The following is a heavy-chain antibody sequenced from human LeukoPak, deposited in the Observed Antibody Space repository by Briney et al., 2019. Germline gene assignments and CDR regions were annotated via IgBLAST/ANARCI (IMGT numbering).Heavy chain of an antibody. CDR2: IYTSGST. J-gene: IGHJ5*02. Sequence: PSGTLSLTCAVSGGSISSSNWWSWVRQPPGKGLEWIGRIYTSGSTNYNPSLKSRVTISVDTSKNQFSLKLSSVTAADTAVYYCARDGGWLYNWFDPWGQGTLVTVSS. CDR1: GGSISSSNW. D-gene: IGHD3-16*01. CDR3: ARDGGWLYNWFDP. V-gene: IGHV4-4*02.